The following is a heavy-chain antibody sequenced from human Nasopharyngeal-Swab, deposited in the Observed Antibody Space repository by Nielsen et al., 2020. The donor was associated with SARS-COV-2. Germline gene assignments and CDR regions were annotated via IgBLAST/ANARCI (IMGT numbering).Heavy chain of an antibody. Sequence: GESLKISCAASGFTFSSYSMNWVRQAPGKGLEWVSYISSSSSTIYNADSVKGRFTISRDNAKNSLYLQMNSLRAEDTAVYYCAREGRWELPVPFDYWGQGTLVTVSS. V-gene: IGHV3-48*04. CDR1: GFTFSSYS. CDR2: ISSSSSTI. J-gene: IGHJ4*02. CDR3: AREGRWELPVPFDY. D-gene: IGHD1-26*01.